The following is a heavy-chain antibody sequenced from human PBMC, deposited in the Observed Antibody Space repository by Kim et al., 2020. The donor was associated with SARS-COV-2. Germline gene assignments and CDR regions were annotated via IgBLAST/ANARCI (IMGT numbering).Heavy chain of an antibody. CDR3: ARRANEYSSSPNSPPALPYYYYYMDV. CDR2: ISSSSSTI. Sequence: GGSLRLSCAASGFTFSSYSMNWVRQAPGKGLEWVSYISSSSSTIYYADSVKGRFTISRDNAKNSLYLQMNSLRDEDTAVYYCARRANEYSSSPNSPPALPYYYYYMDVWGKGTTVTVSS. CDR1: GFTFSSYS. J-gene: IGHJ6*03. D-gene: IGHD6-6*01. V-gene: IGHV3-48*02.